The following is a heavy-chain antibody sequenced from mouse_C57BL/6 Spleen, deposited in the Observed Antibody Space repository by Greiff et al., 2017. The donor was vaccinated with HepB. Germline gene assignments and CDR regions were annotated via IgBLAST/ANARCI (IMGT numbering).Heavy chain of an antibody. CDR1: GFTFSDYG. V-gene: IGHV5-17*01. Sequence: EVNLVESGGGLVKPGGSLKLSCAASGFTFSDYGMHWVRQAPEKGLEWVAYISSGSSTIYYADTVKGRFTISRDNAKNTLFLQMTSLRSEDTAMYYCASGSYWYVDVWGTGTTVTVSS. D-gene: IGHD1-1*01. CDR2: ISSGSSTI. J-gene: IGHJ1*03. CDR3: ASGSYWYVDV.